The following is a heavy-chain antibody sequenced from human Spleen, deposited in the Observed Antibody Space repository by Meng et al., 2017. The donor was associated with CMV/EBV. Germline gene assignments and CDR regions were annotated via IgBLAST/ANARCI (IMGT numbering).Heavy chain of an antibody. D-gene: IGHD2-2*01. V-gene: IGHV1-2*02. Sequence: ASVKVSCKASGYTFTGYYMHWVRQAPGQGLEWMGWINPNSGGTNYAQKFQGRVTITADKSTSTAYMELSSLRSEDTAVYYCARDQANRVVPAAAHYYYYGMDVWGQGTTVTVSS. CDR3: ARDQANRVVPAAAHYYYYGMDV. CDR1: GYTFTGYY. CDR2: INPNSGGT. J-gene: IGHJ6*02.